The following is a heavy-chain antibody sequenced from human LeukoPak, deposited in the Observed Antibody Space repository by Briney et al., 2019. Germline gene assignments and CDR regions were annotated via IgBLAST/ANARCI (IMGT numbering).Heavy chain of an antibody. D-gene: IGHD3-22*01. V-gene: IGHV4-4*07. CDR3: ARASNGGYGSSGYYYYYFDY. J-gene: IGHJ4*02. CDR1: GGSISSYY. Sequence: SETLSLTCTVSGGSISSYYWSWIRQPAGKGLEWIGRIYTSGSTNYNPSLKSRVTMSVDTSKNQFSLKLSSVTAADTAVYYCARASNGGYGSSGYYYYYFDYWGQGTLVTVSS. CDR2: IYTSGST.